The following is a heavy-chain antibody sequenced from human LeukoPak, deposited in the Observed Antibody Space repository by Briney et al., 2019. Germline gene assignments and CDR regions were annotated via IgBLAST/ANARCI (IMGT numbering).Heavy chain of an antibody. CDR2: ISAYNGNT. CDR1: GYTFTSYG. Sequence: GASVKVSCKASGYTFTSYGISWVRQAPGQGLEWMGWISAYNGNTNYAQKLQGRVTMTTDTSTSTAYMELRSLRSDDTAVYYWARVSTAATPLGWFDPWGQGTLVTVSS. D-gene: IGHD2-2*01. J-gene: IGHJ5*02. V-gene: IGHV1-18*04. CDR3: ARVSTAATPLGWFDP.